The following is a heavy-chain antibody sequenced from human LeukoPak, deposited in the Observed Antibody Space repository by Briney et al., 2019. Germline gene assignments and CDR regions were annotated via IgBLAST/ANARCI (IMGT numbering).Heavy chain of an antibody. CDR1: GFTFSNFW. CDR2: IDGDGNGI. V-gene: IGHV3-74*01. CDR3: TRGWRHLGMDV. Sequence: GGSLRLSCAASGFTFSNFWMYWVRQAPGKGLVWVSRIDGDGNGIRYADYVEGRFSISRVNAKNTLFLQMNSLRADDTAVYFCTRGWRHLGMDVWGQGTTVTVSS. D-gene: IGHD3-3*01. J-gene: IGHJ6*02.